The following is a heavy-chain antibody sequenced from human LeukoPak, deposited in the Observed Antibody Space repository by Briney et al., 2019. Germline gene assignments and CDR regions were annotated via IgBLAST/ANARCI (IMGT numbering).Heavy chain of an antibody. CDR2: IRYDGSNK. D-gene: IGHD2-15*01. CDR3: AKDAEGYCSGGSCYSNY. Sequence: GGSLRLSCAASGFTFSSYGMHWVRQAPGKGLEWVAFIRYDGSNKYYADSVKGRFTISRDNSKNTLYLQMNSLRAEDTAVYYCAKDAEGYCSGGSCYSNYWGQGTLVTVSS. CDR1: GFTFSSYG. J-gene: IGHJ4*02. V-gene: IGHV3-30*02.